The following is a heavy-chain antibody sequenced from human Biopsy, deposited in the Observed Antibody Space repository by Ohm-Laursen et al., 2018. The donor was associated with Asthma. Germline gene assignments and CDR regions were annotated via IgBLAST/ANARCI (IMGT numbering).Heavy chain of an antibody. CDR3: ARAVSSSSYWYFDL. CDR2: IYYSGRT. CDR1: GDAMSTSGSY. D-gene: IGHD6-6*01. V-gene: IGHV4-39*02. J-gene: IGHJ2*01. Sequence: SETLSLTWPVSGDAMSTSGSYWGWIRQSPGKGLEWIGSIYYSGRTYYNPSLESRVTISADTSKNHFSLKGTSVTAADTAVYYCARAVSSSSYWYFDLWGRGDLVTVSS.